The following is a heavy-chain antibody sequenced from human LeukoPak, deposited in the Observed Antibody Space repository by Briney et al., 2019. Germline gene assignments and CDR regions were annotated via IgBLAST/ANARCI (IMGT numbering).Heavy chain of an antibody. Sequence: SVKVSCKASVGTFISYAISGVRQAPGQGVEWMGGIIPILGIANYAQKFQGRVTITADKSTSTAYMELSSLRAEDTAVYYCAREPSPRERIVATYFDYWGQGTLVTVSS. J-gene: IGHJ4*02. V-gene: IGHV1-69*10. CDR2: IIPILGIA. D-gene: IGHD5-12*01. CDR1: VGTFISYA. CDR3: AREPSPRERIVATYFDY.